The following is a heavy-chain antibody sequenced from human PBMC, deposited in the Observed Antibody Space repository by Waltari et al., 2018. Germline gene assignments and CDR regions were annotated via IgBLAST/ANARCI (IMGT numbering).Heavy chain of an antibody. CDR1: GFTFSNYW. D-gene: IGHD7-27*01. CDR2: INLDGNAK. J-gene: IGHJ4*02. V-gene: IGHV3-7*01. Sequence: EVQLVDSGGGLVQPGGSLRLSCAASGFTFSNYWMSWVRQAPGKGLEWVANINLDGNAKYYVDSVKGRFTISRDNAKNSLYLQMNSLRAEDTAVYYCARDNWGNPGYWGQGTLVTVSS. CDR3: ARDNWGNPGY.